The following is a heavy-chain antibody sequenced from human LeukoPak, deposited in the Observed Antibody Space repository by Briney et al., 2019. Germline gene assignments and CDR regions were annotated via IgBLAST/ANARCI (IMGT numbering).Heavy chain of an antibody. Sequence: SETLSLTCTVSGGSISSYYWSWIRQSDGKGLVWIVRIHARGGTDYNPSLKSRVTMSQDTYKTQFSLNLRPMTAADTAVYYCARSYNTSGYYYNFDYWGQGTLVTVSS. D-gene: IGHD3-22*01. V-gene: IGHV4-4*07. CDR3: ARSYNTSGYYYNFDY. CDR1: GGSISSYY. CDR2: IHARGGT. J-gene: IGHJ4*02.